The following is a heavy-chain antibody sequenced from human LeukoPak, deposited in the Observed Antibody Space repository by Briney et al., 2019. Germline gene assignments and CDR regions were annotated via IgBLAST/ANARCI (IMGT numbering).Heavy chain of an antibody. J-gene: IGHJ4*02. CDR3: AGGYYGSGSYPHDY. Sequence: SETLSLTCAVCGGSFSGYYWSWIRQPPGEGLEWIGEINHSGSTNYNPSLKSRVTISVDTSKNQFSLKLSSVTAADTAVYYCAGGYYGSGSYPHDYWGQGTLVTVSS. V-gene: IGHV4-34*01. CDR1: GGSFSGYY. D-gene: IGHD3-10*01. CDR2: INHSGST.